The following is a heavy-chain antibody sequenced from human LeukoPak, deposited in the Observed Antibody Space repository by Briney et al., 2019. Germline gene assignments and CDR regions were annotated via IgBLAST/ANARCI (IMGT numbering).Heavy chain of an antibody. Sequence: GASVKVSCKASGYTFTSYDINWVRQATGQGLEWMGWMNPNSGNTGYAQKFQGRVTMTRNTSISTAYVELSSLRSEDTAVYYCASCSEYSSSWSSGCNWFDPWGQGTLVTVSS. CDR2: MNPNSGNT. V-gene: IGHV1-8*01. CDR3: ASCSEYSSSWSSGCNWFDP. D-gene: IGHD6-13*01. CDR1: GYTFTSYD. J-gene: IGHJ5*02.